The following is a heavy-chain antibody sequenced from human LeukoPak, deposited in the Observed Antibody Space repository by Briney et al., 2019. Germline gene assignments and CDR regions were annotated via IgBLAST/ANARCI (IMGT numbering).Heavy chain of an antibody. J-gene: IGHJ4*02. Sequence: ASVKVSCKASGYTFIAYSLHWVRQAPGQGLEWMGWIDPYSGGTEYSPKFQGRVTMTRDTSISTAYMEVNRLRSDDTALYYCARFPTANQRVQEYWGQGTLVTVSS. D-gene: IGHD1-1*01. CDR2: IDPYSGGT. CDR1: GYTFIAYS. CDR3: ARFPTANQRVQEY. V-gene: IGHV1-2*02.